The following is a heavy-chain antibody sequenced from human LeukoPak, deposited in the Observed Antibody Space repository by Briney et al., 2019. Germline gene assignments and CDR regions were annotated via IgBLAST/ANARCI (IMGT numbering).Heavy chain of an antibody. V-gene: IGHV3-20*01. Sequence: SGGSLRLSCAASGFTFDDYGMSWVRQAPGKGLEWVSGINWNGGSTGYADSVKGRFTISRDNAKNSLYLQMNSLRAEDTALYHCARPMYYYDSSGYYSGAFDIWSQGTMVTVSS. CDR2: INWNGGST. CDR1: GFTFDDYG. D-gene: IGHD3-22*01. CDR3: ARPMYYYDSSGYYSGAFDI. J-gene: IGHJ3*02.